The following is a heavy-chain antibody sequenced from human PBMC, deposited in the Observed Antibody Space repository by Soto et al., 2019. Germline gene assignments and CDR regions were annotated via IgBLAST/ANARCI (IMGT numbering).Heavy chain of an antibody. D-gene: IGHD5-18*01. J-gene: IGHJ6*02. CDR3: TRRMDTAMVSYYYGMDV. CDR1: GGTFSSYA. V-gene: IGHV3-73*01. Sequence: VQLVQSGAEVKKPGSSVKVSCKASGGTFSSYAMHWVRQASGKGLEWVGRIRSKANSYATAYAASVKGRFTISRDDSKNTAYLQMNSLKTEDTAVYYCTRRMDTAMVSYYYGMDVWGQGTTVTVSS. CDR2: IRSKANSYAT.